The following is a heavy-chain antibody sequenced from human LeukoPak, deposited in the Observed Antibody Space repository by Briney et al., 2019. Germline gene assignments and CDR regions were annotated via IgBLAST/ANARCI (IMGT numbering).Heavy chain of an antibody. CDR3: ARGKLPVGMFDY. V-gene: IGHV3-53*01. D-gene: IGHD4-23*01. J-gene: IGHJ4*02. CDR2: IYSGGST. CDR1: GFTVSSNY. Sequence: GGSLRLSCAASGFTVSSNYMSRVRQAPGKGLEWVSVIYSGGSTYYADSVKGRFTISRDNSKNTLYLQMNSLRAEDTAVYYCARGKLPVGMFDYWGQGTLVTVSS.